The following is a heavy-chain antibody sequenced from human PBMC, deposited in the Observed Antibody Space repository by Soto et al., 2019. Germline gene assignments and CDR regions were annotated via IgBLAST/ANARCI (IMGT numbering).Heavy chain of an antibody. J-gene: IGHJ5*02. Sequence: PSETLSLTCTVSGGSISSYYWSWIRQPPGKGLEWIGYIYYSGSTNYNPSLKSRVTISVDTSKNQFSLKLSSVTAADTAVYYCARGSQRGSSSLNWFDPWGQGTLVTVS. D-gene: IGHD6-13*01. CDR2: IYYSGST. CDR1: GGSISSYY. CDR3: ARGSQRGSSSLNWFDP. V-gene: IGHV4-59*01.